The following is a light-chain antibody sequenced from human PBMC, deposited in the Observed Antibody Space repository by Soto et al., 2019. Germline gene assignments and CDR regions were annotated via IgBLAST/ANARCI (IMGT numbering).Light chain of an antibody. Sequence: EIVMTQSPATLSVSPGERATISCRASQSVSSNLAWYQQKPGQAPRLLIYGASTWATGIPARFSGSGSGTEFTLTISSLQSEDFAVDYCQQYNICPRGLTFGGGTKVEIK. CDR3: QQYNICPRGLT. CDR2: GAS. CDR1: QSVSSN. J-gene: IGKJ4*01. V-gene: IGKV3-15*01.